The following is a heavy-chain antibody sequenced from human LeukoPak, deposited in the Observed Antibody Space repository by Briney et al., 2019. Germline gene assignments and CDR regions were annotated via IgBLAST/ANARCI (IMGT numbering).Heavy chain of an antibody. CDR2: IYTSGST. V-gene: IGHV4-4*07. CDR3: ARINSNNYDP. Sequence: PSETQSLTCTVSGGSIFSYYWSWIRQPAGKGLEWIGRIYTSGSTNYNPSLKSRVTLSVDTSKNQFSLKLTSVTAADTAIYYCARINSNNYDPWGQGTLVTVSS. D-gene: IGHD4-11*01. CDR1: GGSIFSYY. J-gene: IGHJ5*02.